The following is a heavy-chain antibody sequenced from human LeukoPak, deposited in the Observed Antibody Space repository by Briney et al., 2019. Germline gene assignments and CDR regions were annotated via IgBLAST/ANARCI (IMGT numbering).Heavy chain of an antibody. CDR1: GYTFTGYY. Sequence: ASVKVSCKASGYTFTGYYVHWVRQAPGQGLEWMGWISPNRGGTNYAPKFQGRVTMASDTSINTAYMELSRLTSDDTAVYYCARDVLVGGSHKFDYRGQGTLVTVSS. D-gene: IGHD3-10*01. CDR3: ARDVLVGGSHKFDY. J-gene: IGHJ4*02. V-gene: IGHV1-2*02. CDR2: ISPNRGGT.